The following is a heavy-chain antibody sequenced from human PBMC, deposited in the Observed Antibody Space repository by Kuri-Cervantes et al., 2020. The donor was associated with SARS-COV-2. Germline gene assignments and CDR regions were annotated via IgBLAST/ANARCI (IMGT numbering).Heavy chain of an antibody. CDR2: ISWNSGSI. D-gene: IGHD4-17*01. CDR1: GFTFDDYA. CDR3: ARTYAESSYCFDD. Sequence: SLKISCAASGFTFDDYAMHWVRQAPGKGLEWVSGISWNSGSIGYADSVRGRFTMSRDNARDSLSLQMNSLRADDTAVYYCARTYAESSYCFDDWGQGTLVTVSS. V-gene: IGHV3-9*01. J-gene: IGHJ4*02.